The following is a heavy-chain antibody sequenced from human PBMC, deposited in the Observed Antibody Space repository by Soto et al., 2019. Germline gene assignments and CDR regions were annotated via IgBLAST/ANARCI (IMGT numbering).Heavy chain of an antibody. CDR3: ARQQNTYYYGSGSYDWFDP. CDR1: GFSLSASGEG. V-gene: IGHV2-5*02. CDR2: TYWDDEK. Sequence: SGPTLVNPTQTLTLTCTFSGFSLSASGEGVAWIRQPPGKSLEWLSLTYWDDEKRYNPSLKTRLSINRGTSSNQVVLTLTNLDPTDTAMYYCARQQNTYYYGSGSYDWFDPWGQGTLVTVSS. J-gene: IGHJ5*02. D-gene: IGHD3-10*01.